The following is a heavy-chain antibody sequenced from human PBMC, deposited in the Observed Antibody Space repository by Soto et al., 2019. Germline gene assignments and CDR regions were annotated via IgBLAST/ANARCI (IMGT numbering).Heavy chain of an antibody. CDR2: IYYSGST. D-gene: IGHD3-16*01. CDR3: ARIRSGVGYNWFDP. Sequence: SETLSLTCIVSGGSIGTGAYYWTWIRQLPGKGLEWIGHIYYSGSTYYNSSLKSRVTISVDTSKNQFSLKLNSETAADTAVYYCARIRSGVGYNWFDPWGQGTLVTVSS. CDR1: GGSIGTGAYY. J-gene: IGHJ5*02. V-gene: IGHV4-31*03.